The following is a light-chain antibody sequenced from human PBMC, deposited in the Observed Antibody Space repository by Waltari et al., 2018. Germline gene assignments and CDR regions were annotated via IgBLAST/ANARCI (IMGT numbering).Light chain of an antibody. CDR2: SVT. CDR3: SSYTSTSTWV. Sequence: QSALAQPASVSGSPGQSITISCTGTSSDVGGFNYVSWYQQHPGKAPKLIIYSVTIRPSGVSYRVSGSKSGNTASLTISGLQAEDEAYYCCSSYTSTSTWVFGRGTKLTVL. J-gene: IGLJ3*02. CDR1: SSDVGGFNY. V-gene: IGLV2-14*03.